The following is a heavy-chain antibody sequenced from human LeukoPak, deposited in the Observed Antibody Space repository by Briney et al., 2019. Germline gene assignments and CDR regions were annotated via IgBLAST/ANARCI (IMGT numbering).Heavy chain of an antibody. Sequence: AGGSLRLSCAASGFTFSSYVMTWVRQAPGKGLEWVSTISGGGRSTYYADSVKGRFTISRDNSKNTLYLQMNSLRAEDTAIYYCAKCLHGSGTDVWGQGTTVTVSS. V-gene: IGHV3-23*01. CDR1: GFTFSSYV. CDR3: AKCLHGSGTDV. CDR2: ISGGGRST. J-gene: IGHJ6*02. D-gene: IGHD3-10*01.